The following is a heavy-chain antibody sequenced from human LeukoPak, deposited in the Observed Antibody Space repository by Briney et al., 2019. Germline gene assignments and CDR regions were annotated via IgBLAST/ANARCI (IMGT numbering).Heavy chain of an antibody. J-gene: IGHJ4*02. D-gene: IGHD2-15*01. CDR1: GFTFSSYE. V-gene: IGHV3-48*03. CDR3: ATDEAHCSGGSCYSFAY. CDR2: ISSSGSTI. Sequence: GGSLRLSCAASGFTFSSYEMNWVRQAPGKGLEWVSYISSSGSTIYYADSLKGRFTISRDNSKNTLYLQMDSLRAEDAAVYYCATDEAHCSGGSCYSFAYWGQGTLVTVSS.